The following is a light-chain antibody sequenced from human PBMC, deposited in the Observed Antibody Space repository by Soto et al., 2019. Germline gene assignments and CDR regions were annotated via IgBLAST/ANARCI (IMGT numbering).Light chain of an antibody. CDR1: QSVSSY. CDR2: DAY. J-gene: IGKJ5*01. V-gene: IGKV3-11*01. CDR3: QQRSNWPPST. Sequence: EIVLTQSPATLSLSPGERATLSCRASQSVSSYLAWYQQKPGQAPRLLIYDAYNRATGIPARFSGGGSGTDFTLTISSLEPEDFAVYYCQQRSNWPPSTFGQGTRLEIK.